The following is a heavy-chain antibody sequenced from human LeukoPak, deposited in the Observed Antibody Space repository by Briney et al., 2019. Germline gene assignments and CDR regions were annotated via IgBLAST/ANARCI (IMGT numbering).Heavy chain of an antibody. Sequence: GGSLRLSCAASGFTFSSYWMSWVRQAPGKGLEWVANIKQDGSEKYYVDSVKGRFTISRDNAKNSLYLQMNSLRAEDTALYYCARDSSGWYRYFDYWGQGTLVTVSS. D-gene: IGHD6-19*01. V-gene: IGHV3-7*03. J-gene: IGHJ4*02. CDR1: GFTFSSYW. CDR3: ARDSSGWYRYFDY. CDR2: IKQDGSEK.